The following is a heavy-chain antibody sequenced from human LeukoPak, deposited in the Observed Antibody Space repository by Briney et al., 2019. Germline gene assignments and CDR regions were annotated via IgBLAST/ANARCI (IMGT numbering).Heavy chain of an antibody. CDR2: ISAYNGNT. D-gene: IGHD2-2*01. Sequence: ASVKVSCKASGYTFTSYGISWVRQAPGQGLEWMGWISAYNGNTNYAQKLQGRVTMTTDTSTSTAYMELRSLRSDDTAVYYCARVVVGCSRTSCYGAGVAFDIWGQGTMVTVSS. CDR1: GYTFTSYG. CDR3: ARVVVGCSRTSCYGAGVAFDI. J-gene: IGHJ3*02. V-gene: IGHV1-18*01.